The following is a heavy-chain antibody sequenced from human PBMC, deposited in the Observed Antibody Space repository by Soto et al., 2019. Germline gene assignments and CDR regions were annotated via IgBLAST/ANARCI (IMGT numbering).Heavy chain of an antibody. J-gene: IGHJ6*02. D-gene: IGHD3-22*01. V-gene: IGHV5-10-1*01. Sequence: TGESLKISCKGSGYSFTSYWISWVRQMPGKGLEWMGRIDPSDSYTNYSPSFQGHVTISADKSISTAYLQWSSLKASDTAMYYCARHYYYDSMGEDIIHEPSSGMDGWGQGNTVTV. CDR1: GYSFTSYW. CDR3: ARHYYYDSMGEDIIHEPSSGMDG. CDR2: IDPSDSYT.